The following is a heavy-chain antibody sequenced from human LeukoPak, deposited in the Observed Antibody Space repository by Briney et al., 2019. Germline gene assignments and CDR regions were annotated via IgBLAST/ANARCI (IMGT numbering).Heavy chain of an antibody. Sequence: SETLSLTCTVSGASICGSSDYFWGWIRQPPGKGLEWIGSIYYGGITYYTPSLKSRLTITVDTSRNQLSLKLSSVTAADTAVYYCARLNRLQWELLYAFDIWGQGTMVTVSS. V-gene: IGHV4-39*01. J-gene: IGHJ3*02. CDR3: ARLNRLQWELLYAFDI. CDR1: GASICGSSDYF. D-gene: IGHD1-26*01. CDR2: IYYGGIT.